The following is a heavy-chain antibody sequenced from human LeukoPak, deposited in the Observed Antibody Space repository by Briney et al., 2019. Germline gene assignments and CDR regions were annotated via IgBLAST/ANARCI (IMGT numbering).Heavy chain of an antibody. CDR3: GREAPEYD. V-gene: IGHV3-23*01. J-gene: IGHJ4*02. D-gene: IGHD1-14*01. Sequence: GRSLRLSCAPSAFTFSSYAMTWVRHAPRKGLEWVSAISTSGGITYYADSVKGRFTMSRENSKDTLYLQMNSLRDEDTAVYYCGREAPEYDWGQGTLVTVSP. CDR1: AFTFSSYA. CDR2: ISTSGGIT.